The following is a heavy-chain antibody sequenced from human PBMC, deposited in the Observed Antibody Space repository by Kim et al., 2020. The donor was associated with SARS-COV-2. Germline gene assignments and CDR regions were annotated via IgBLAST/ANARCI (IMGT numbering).Heavy chain of an antibody. CDR1: GGSISSNY. D-gene: IGHD2-15*01. CDR2: IYYRGST. CDR3: AREMLQNWFDP. Sequence: SETLSLTCTVSGGSISSNYWSWIRQPPGKGLEWIGYIYYRGSTNYNPSLQSRVTMSVDTSKNQFSLKLSSVTAADTAVYYCAREMLQNWFDPWGQGTLVT. J-gene: IGHJ5*02. V-gene: IGHV4-59*13.